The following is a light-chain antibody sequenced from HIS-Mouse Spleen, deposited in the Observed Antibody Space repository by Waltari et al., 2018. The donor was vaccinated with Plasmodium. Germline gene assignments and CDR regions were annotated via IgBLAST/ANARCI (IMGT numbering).Light chain of an antibody. J-gene: IGLJ3*02. Sequence: QSALTQPASVSGSPGQSITISCTGPSSDVGSYNLVSWYQQHPGKAPQLMIYEGSKRPSGVSNRFSGAKSGNTASLTISGLQAEDEADYYCCSYAGSSTNWVFGGGTKLTVL. CDR1: SSDVGSYNL. CDR3: CSYAGSSTNWV. CDR2: EGS. V-gene: IGLV2-23*01.